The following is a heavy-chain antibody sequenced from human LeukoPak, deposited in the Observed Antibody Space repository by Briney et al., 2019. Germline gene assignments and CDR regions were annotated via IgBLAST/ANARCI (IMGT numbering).Heavy chain of an antibody. Sequence: PSQTLSLTCAVSGGSISSGDYYWSWIRQPPGKGLEWIGYIYYSGSTYYNPSLKSRVTISVDTSKNQFSLKLSSVTAADTAVYYCARDPTSVAATMVREPIPGAFDIWGQGTMVTVSS. CDR1: GGSISSGDYY. V-gene: IGHV4-30-4*01. D-gene: IGHD3-10*01. CDR2: IYYSGST. CDR3: ARDPTSVAATMVREPIPGAFDI. J-gene: IGHJ3*02.